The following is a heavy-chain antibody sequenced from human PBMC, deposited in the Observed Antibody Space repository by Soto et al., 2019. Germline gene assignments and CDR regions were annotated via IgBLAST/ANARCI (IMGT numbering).Heavy chain of an antibody. CDR3: AREKCSSTSCNHGMDV. D-gene: IGHD2-2*01. J-gene: IGHJ6*02. CDR1: AFTFNNFP. CDR2: ITTTSTYK. V-gene: IGHV3-21*01. Sequence: PGGSLRLSCVASAFTFNNFPMHWVRQPPGKGLQWLASITTTSTYKYYADSVKGRFSISRDNAKNSLYLELTNLRSEDTAVYYCAREKCSSTSCNHGMDVWGLGTTVTVSS.